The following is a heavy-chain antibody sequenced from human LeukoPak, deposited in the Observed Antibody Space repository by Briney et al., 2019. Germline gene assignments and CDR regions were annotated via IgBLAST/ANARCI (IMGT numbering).Heavy chain of an antibody. CDR3: VRDMGYYDKV. Sequence: GGSLRLSCAASGFTFDDYATHWVRQAPGKGLVWVSRINTDGNTRDYADSVKGRFTISRDNAKNTLYLQMNSLRADDTAVYYCVRDMGYYDKVWGQGTLVTVSS. CDR1: GFTFDDYA. J-gene: IGHJ4*02. D-gene: IGHD3-22*01. CDR2: INTDGNTR. V-gene: IGHV3-74*01.